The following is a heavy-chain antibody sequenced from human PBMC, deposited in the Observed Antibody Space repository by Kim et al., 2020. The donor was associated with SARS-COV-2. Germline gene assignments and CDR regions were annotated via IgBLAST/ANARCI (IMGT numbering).Heavy chain of an antibody. CDR3: ARTYYYGSGTYYDGFDI. Sequence: ASVKVSCKASGYTFSSHAMNWVRQAPVQGLEWMGWINTNTGNPTYVQGFTGRFVFSLDTSVSTAYLQISSLKAEDTAMYYCARTYYYGSGTYYDGFDIWGQGTMVTVSS. J-gene: IGHJ3*02. CDR1: GYTFSSHA. CDR2: INTNTGNP. D-gene: IGHD3-10*01. V-gene: IGHV7-4-1*02.